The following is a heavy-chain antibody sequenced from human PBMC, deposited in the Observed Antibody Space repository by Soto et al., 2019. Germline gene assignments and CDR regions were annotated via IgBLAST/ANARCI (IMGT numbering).Heavy chain of an antibody. CDR1: GDSISSGDYY. CDR2: IHYGGSV. CDR3: ARASWFLATYFDH. Sequence: PSETLSLTCSVSGDSISSGDYYWNWIRQSPGKGLEWIGYIHYGGSVYYNPSLKSRITMSVDMSKNQFSLKLTPVTAADTAVYYCARASWFLATYFDHWGQGALVTVSS. V-gene: IGHV4-30-4*01. D-gene: IGHD5-12*01. J-gene: IGHJ4*02.